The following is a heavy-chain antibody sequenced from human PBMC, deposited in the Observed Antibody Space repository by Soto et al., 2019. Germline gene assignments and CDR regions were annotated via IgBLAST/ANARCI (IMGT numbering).Heavy chain of an antibody. CDR3: ARDSSSSVGAFDI. CDR2: ISSSSSTI. D-gene: IGHD6-6*01. CDR1: GFTFSSYS. V-gene: IGHV3-48*01. J-gene: IGHJ3*02. Sequence: EVQLVESGGGLVQPGGSLRLSCAASGFTFSSYSMNWVRQAPGKGLEWVSYISSSSSTIYYADSVKGRFTISRDNAKNSLYLQMNSLRAEDTAVYYCARDSSSSVGAFDIWGQGTKVTVSS.